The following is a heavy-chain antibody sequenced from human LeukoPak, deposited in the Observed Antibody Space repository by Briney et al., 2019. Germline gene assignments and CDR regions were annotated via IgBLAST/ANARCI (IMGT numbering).Heavy chain of an antibody. CDR1: GGSISSSSYY. J-gene: IGHJ4*02. D-gene: IGHD3-10*01. CDR2: IYYSGST. V-gene: IGHV4-39*07. Sequence: SETLSLTCTVSGGSISSSSYYWGWIRQPPGKGLGWIGSIYYSGSTYYDPSLKSRVTISVDTSKNQFSLKLSSVTAADTAVYYCARSGSYYFWYFDYWGQGTLVTVSS. CDR3: ARSGSYYFWYFDY.